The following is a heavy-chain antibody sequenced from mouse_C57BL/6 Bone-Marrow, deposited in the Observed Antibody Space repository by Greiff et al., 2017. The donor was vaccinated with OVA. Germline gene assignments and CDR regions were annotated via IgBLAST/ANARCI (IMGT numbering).Heavy chain of an antibody. Sequence: EVQLKESGPELVKPGASVKISCKASGYSFTGYYMNWVKQSPEKSLEWIGEINPSTGGTTYNQKFKAKATLTVDKSSSTAYMQLKSLTSEDSAVYYCARQDYGSSYFDYWGQGTTLTVSS. CDR1: GYSFTGYY. J-gene: IGHJ2*01. CDR2: INPSTGGT. V-gene: IGHV1-42*01. CDR3: ARQDYGSSYFDY. D-gene: IGHD1-1*01.